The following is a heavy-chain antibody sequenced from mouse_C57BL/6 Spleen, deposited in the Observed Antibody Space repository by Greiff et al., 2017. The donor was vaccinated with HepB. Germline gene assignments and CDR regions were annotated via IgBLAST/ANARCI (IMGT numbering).Heavy chain of an antibody. J-gene: IGHJ2*01. V-gene: IGHV5-9*01. D-gene: IGHD4-1*01. CDR3: ARHTGGTFDY. CDR2: ISGGGGNT. CDR1: GFTFSSYT. Sequence: EVKLQESGGGLVKPGGSLKLSCAASGFTFSSYTMSWVRQTPEKRLEWVATISGGGGNTYYPDSVKGRFTISRDNAKNTLYLQMSSLRSEDTALYYCARHTGGTFDYWGQGTTLTVSS.